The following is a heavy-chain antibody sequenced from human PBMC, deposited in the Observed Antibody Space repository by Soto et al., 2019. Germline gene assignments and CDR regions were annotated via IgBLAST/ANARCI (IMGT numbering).Heavy chain of an antibody. J-gene: IGHJ3*02. Sequence: ASVKVSCKASGYTFTRYNVHWVRQAPGQGLEWMAIINPSGGTTYYVQKFEGRVTLTTDTSTSTAYMELSSLRSDDTAVYYCAAEPSADYYDSSGLGAFDIWGQGTMVTVSS. D-gene: IGHD3-22*01. CDR3: AAEPSADYYDSSGLGAFDI. CDR1: GYTFTRYN. V-gene: IGHV1-46*01. CDR2: INPSGGTT.